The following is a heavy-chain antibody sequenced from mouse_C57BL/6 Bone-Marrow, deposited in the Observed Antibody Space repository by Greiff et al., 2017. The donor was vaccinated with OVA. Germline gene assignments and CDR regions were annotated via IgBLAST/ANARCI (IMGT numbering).Heavy chain of an antibody. D-gene: IGHD1-1*02. V-gene: IGHV5-17*01. CDR1: GFTFSDYG. Sequence: EVQLVESGGGLVKPGGSLKLSCAASGFTFSDYGMHWVRQAPEKGLEWVAYISSGSSTIYYADTVKGRFTISRDNAKNTLFLQMTSLRSEETAMYDCARGRLVDGFAYWGQGTLVTVSA. CDR3: ARGRLVDGFAY. CDR2: ISSGSSTI. J-gene: IGHJ3*01.